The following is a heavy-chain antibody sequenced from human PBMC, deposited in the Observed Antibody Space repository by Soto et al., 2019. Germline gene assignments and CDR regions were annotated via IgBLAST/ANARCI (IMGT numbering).Heavy chain of an antibody. V-gene: IGHV3-9*01. CDR2: ISWNSGSI. Sequence: DVQLVESGGGLVQPGRSLRLSCAASGFTFDDYAMHWVRQAPGKGLEWVSGISWNSGSIGYADSVKGRFTISRDNAKNSLYLQMNSLRAEDTALYYCASMDVWGKGTTVTVSS. J-gene: IGHJ6*03. CDR1: GFTFDDYA. CDR3: ASMDV.